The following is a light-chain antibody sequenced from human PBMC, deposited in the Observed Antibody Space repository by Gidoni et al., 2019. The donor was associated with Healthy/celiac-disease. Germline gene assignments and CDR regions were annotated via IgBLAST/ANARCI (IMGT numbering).Light chain of an antibody. Sequence: ESVLTQSPGTLSVSPGERATLSCRASQSVSSSYLAWYQQKPGQAPRLLIYGASIRATGISDRFSCSGSGTVFTLTISRLEPEDFAVYYCQQYGRTFGQGTKLEIK. CDR2: GAS. V-gene: IGKV3-20*01. CDR3: QQYGRT. CDR1: QSVSSSY. J-gene: IGKJ2*02.